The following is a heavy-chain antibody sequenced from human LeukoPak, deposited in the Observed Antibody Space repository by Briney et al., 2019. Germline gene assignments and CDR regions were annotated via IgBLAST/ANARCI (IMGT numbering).Heavy chain of an antibody. V-gene: IGHV4-30-2*01. D-gene: IGHD3-10*01. CDR1: GVSISSGDYY. Sequence: SQTLSLTCTVSGVSISSGDYYWSWIRQPPGKGLEWIGYIYHSGSTYYNPSLKSRVTISVDTSKNQFSLKLSSVTAADTAVYYCARVVKYGSGSYYKGYFDYWGQGTLVTVSS. CDR2: IYHSGST. CDR3: ARVVKYGSGSYYKGYFDY. J-gene: IGHJ4*02.